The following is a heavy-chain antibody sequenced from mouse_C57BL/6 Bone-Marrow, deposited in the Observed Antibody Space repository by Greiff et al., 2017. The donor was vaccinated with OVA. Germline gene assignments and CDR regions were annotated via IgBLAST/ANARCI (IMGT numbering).Heavy chain of an antibody. CDR3: ARQRGNYGYFDV. D-gene: IGHD2-1*01. CDR1: EYEFPSHD. J-gene: IGHJ1*03. V-gene: IGHV5-2*01. CDR2: INSDGGST. Sequence: VQLQQSGGGLVQPGASLKLSCESNEYEFPSHDMPWVRKTPEKRLELVAAINSDGGSTYYPDTMERRFIISRDNTKKTLYLQMSSLGSEDTALYYSARQRGNYGYFDVWGTGTTVTVSS.